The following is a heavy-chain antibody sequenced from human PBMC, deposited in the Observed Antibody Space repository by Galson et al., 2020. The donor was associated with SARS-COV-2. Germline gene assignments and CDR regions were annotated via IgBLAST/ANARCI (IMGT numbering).Heavy chain of an antibody. CDR3: ARGTYGAVAVEYYYDY. J-gene: IGHJ4*02. V-gene: IGHV4-34*01. CDR2: VNHSGSS. Sequence: SQASETLSLTCAVYGGSSSVYSWTWIRQPPGKGLEWVGEVNHSGSSSYNPSLRGRVIISRDTSKNQFSLKLSSVTAADTAMYFCARGTYGAVAVEYYYDYWGLGTLVTVST. CDR1: GGSSSVYS. D-gene: IGHD6-19*01.